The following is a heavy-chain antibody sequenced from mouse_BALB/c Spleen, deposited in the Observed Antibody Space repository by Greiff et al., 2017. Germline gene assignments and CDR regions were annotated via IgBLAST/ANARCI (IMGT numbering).Heavy chain of an antibody. D-gene: IGHD2-4*01. Sequence: EVQLVESGGGLVKPGGSLKLSCAASGFTFSSYTMSWVRQTPEKRLEWVATISSGGSYTYYPDSVKGRFTISRDNAKNTLYLQMSSLKSEDTAMYYCTRDHYDYDDAMDYWGQGTSVTVSS. CDR2: ISSGGSYT. CDR3: TRDHYDYDDAMDY. V-gene: IGHV5-6-4*01. J-gene: IGHJ4*01. CDR1: GFTFSSYT.